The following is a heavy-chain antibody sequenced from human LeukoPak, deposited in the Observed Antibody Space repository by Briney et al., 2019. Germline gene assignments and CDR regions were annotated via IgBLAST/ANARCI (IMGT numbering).Heavy chain of an antibody. Sequence: PSETLSLTCTVSGDSISRSIYYWGWIRQPPGKGLEWIGSIYYSGSTFFNPSLESRATMSVDTSKNQFSLRLTSVTAADTAVYSCATVRFGHGVYWGQGTLVTVSS. CDR2: IYYSGST. V-gene: IGHV4-39*01. D-gene: IGHD3-10*01. CDR1: GDSISRSIYY. J-gene: IGHJ4*02. CDR3: ATVRFGHGVY.